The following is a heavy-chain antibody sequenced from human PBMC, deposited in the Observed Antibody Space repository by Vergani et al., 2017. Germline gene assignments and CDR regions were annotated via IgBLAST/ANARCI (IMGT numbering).Heavy chain of an antibody. D-gene: IGHD5-18*01. CDR1: GYTFTRYY. CDR2: INPSGGST. V-gene: IGHV1-46*03. J-gene: IGHJ3*01. Sequence: QVQLVQSGAEVKKPGASVKVSCKASGYTFTRYYIHWVRQAPGQGLEWMGIINPSGGSTNYAQKFQGRVTMTRDTSTSTFYMELSSLRSEDTAVYFCTAPSGYSYTTNAFDGWGQGTMVTVSS. CDR3: TAPSGYSYTTNAFDG.